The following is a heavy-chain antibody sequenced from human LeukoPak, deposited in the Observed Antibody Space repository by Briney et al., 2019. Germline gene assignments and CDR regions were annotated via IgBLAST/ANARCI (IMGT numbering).Heavy chain of an antibody. D-gene: IGHD6-19*01. CDR2: ISSSGSSI. CDR1: GFTFSSYE. CDR3: ARSSGWYTGFDY. V-gene: IGHV3-48*03. J-gene: IGHJ4*02. Sequence: GGSLRLSCAASGFTFSSYEMNWVRQAPGKGLEWVSYISSSGSSIYYADSVKGRFTISRDNAKNSLYLQMDSLRAEDTAVYYCARSSGWYTGFDYWGQGTLVTVSS.